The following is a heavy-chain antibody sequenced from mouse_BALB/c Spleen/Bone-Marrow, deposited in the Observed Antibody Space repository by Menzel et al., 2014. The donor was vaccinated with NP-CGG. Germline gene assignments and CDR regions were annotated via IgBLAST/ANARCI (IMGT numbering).Heavy chain of an antibody. CDR3: ARTHYYGWFDS. CDR1: GDSITSGY. Sequence: ESGPSLVKPSQTLSLTCSVTGDSITSGYWNWIRKFPGNKLEYMGFISYSGGTYYKPSLRSRISITRDTSKNQYYLQLNSVTTEDTATYFCARTHYYGWFDSWGQGTTLTVSS. V-gene: IGHV3-8*02. J-gene: IGHJ2*01. CDR2: ISYSGGT. D-gene: IGHD1-2*01.